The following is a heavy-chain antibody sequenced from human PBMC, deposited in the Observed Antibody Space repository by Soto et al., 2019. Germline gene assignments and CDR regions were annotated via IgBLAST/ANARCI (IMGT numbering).Heavy chain of an antibody. CDR3: AKVKEEDFIIES. CDR1: GFTFSSYG. D-gene: IGHD2-15*01. V-gene: IGHV3-30*18. CDR2: ISYDGINK. J-gene: IGHJ4*02. Sequence: GGSLRLSCAASGFTFSSYGMHWVRQAPGKGLEWVAVISYDGINKYYADSVKGRFTISRDNSKNTLYVQMNSLRAEDTAVYYCAKVKEEDFIIESWGQGILVTVSS.